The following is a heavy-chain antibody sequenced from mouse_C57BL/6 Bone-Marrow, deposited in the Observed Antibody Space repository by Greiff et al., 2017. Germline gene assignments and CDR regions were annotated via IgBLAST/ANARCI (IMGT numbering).Heavy chain of an antibody. CDR1: GYSFTSYW. J-gene: IGHJ4*01. CDR3: GRRGGYYDMDY. CDR2: LDPNSGGT. V-gene: IGHV1-72*01. Sequence: QVQLQQPGAELVKPGASVKLSCKASGYSFTSYWMHWVKQRPGRGLEWIGRLDPNSGGTKYNEKFKSKATLTVDKPSRTAYMQHSRKTNEEEAVEYGGRRGGYYDMDYWGQGNKGNVYS.